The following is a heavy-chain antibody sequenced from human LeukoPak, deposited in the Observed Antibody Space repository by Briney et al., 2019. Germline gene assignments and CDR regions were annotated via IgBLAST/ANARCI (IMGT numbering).Heavy chain of an antibody. CDR3: ARGSVVVITLHWFDP. J-gene: IGHJ5*02. D-gene: IGHD3-22*01. Sequence: PSETLSLTCAVYGGSFSGDFWSWIRQSPGKGLEWIGEINHGGSTTYNPSLQSRVTISVDTSKNQFSLKLSSVTAADTAVYYCARGSVVVITLHWFDPWGQGTLVTVSS. CDR2: INHGGST. V-gene: IGHV4-34*01. CDR1: GGSFSGDF.